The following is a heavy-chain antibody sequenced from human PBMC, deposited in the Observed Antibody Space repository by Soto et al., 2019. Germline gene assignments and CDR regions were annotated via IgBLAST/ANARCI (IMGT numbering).Heavy chain of an antibody. J-gene: IGHJ4*02. CDR2: IYYSGST. CDR3: SRAVDSTSESGYYFDY. V-gene: IGHV4-59*01. CDR1: GGSISSYY. D-gene: IGHD2-2*01. Sequence: SETLSLTCTVSGGSISSYYWSWIRQPPGKGLEWIGYIYYSGSTNYNPSVKSRVTISVDTSKNQYSLKLSLVTAADTAVYYCSRAVDSTSESGYYFDYWGQGTLVTVSS.